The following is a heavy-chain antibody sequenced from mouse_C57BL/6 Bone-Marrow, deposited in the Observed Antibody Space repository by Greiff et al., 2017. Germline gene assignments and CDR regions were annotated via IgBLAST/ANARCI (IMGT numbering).Heavy chain of an antibody. Sequence: EVQLQQSGPELVKPGASVKISCKASGYTFTDYYMTWVKQSHGKSLEWIGDINPNNGGTSYNQKLKGKATLTVDKSSSTAYMELRRLTSEDSAVYYCARYYYGSSWYFDYWGQGTILTVSS. V-gene: IGHV1-26*01. J-gene: IGHJ2*01. CDR2: INPNNGGT. D-gene: IGHD1-1*01. CDR1: GYTFTDYY. CDR3: ARYYYGSSWYFDY.